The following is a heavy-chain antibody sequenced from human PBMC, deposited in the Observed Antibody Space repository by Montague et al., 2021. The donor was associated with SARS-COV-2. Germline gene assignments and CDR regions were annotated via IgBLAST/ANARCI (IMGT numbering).Heavy chain of an antibody. V-gene: IGHV3-48*03. Sequence: SLRLSCAASGFTFSSYEMNWVRQAPGKGLEWVSNMSSSGSTIYYADSVKGRLTISRDNAKNSLHLQMNSLRAEDTAVYYCARGGRGEQWLVRAFDIWGQGTMVTVSS. CDR2: MSSSGSTI. J-gene: IGHJ3*02. D-gene: IGHD6-19*01. CDR1: GFTFSSYE. CDR3: ARGGRGEQWLVRAFDI.